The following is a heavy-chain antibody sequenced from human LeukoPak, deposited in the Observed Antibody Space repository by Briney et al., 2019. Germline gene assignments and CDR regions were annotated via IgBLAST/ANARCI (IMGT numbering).Heavy chain of an antibody. Sequence: PGGSLRLSCAASGFTFSSYWMSWVRLAPGKGLEWVANIKQDGSEKYYVDSVKGRFTISRDNAKNSLYLQMNSLRAEDTAVYYCARTRMVWGVTLHFDYWGQGTLVTVSS. CDR1: GFTFSSYW. CDR3: ARTRMVWGVTLHFDY. CDR2: IKQDGSEK. J-gene: IGHJ4*02. D-gene: IGHD3-10*01. V-gene: IGHV3-7*01.